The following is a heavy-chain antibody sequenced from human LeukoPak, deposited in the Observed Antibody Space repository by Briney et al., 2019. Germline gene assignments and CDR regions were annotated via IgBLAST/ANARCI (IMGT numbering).Heavy chain of an antibody. CDR3: AIPELIATADAVDT. CDR1: GDSIKRSGHY. V-gene: IGHV4-39*01. CDR2: LYYGGNT. D-gene: IGHD3-22*01. Sequence: SETLSLTCTDSGDSIKRSGHYSGWIRQPPGKGLEWIGNLYYGGNTHYNPSLKSRVTISVDTSKNQSSLKVSSVTAADTAMYYCAIPELIATADAVDTWGQGTMVTVSS. J-gene: IGHJ3*02.